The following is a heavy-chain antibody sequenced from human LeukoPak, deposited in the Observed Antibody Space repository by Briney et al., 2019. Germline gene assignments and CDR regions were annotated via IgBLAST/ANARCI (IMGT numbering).Heavy chain of an antibody. Sequence: PGGSLRLSCAASGFTFSSYAMSWVRQAPGKGLEWVSAISGGGGSTYYADSVKGRFTISRDNSKNTLYLQMNSLRAEDTAVYYCAKDDGYYYGSGSHYYMDVWGKGTTVTVSS. CDR1: GFTFSSYA. D-gene: IGHD3-10*01. J-gene: IGHJ6*03. CDR3: AKDDGYYYGSGSHYYMDV. V-gene: IGHV3-23*01. CDR2: ISGGGGST.